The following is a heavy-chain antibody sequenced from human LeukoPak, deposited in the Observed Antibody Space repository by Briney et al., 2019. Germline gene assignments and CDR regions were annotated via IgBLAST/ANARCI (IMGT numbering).Heavy chain of an antibody. CDR2: ISSSSSYI. D-gene: IGHD3-3*01. Sequence: AGGSLRLSCAASGFTFSSYSMNWVRQAPGKGLEWVSSISSSSSYIYYADSVKGRFTISRDNAKNSLYLQMNNLRAEDTAVYYCARPLRFLERYMDVWGKGTTVTVSS. CDR3: ARPLRFLERYMDV. CDR1: GFTFSSYS. J-gene: IGHJ6*03. V-gene: IGHV3-21*01.